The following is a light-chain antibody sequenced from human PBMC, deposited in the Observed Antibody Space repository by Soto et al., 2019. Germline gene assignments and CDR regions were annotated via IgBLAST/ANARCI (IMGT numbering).Light chain of an antibody. CDR1: QSVSSN. CDR3: HQYNNWPLT. V-gene: IGKV3-15*01. J-gene: IGKJ4*01. CDR2: GAS. Sequence: EIVMTQSPDTLSVSPGERATLSCRASQSVSSNFAWYQQKPGQAPRLLIYGASTRATGIPGRFSGSGSGTEFTLTISSLQSEDFAVYYCHQYNNWPLTFGGGTKVKIK.